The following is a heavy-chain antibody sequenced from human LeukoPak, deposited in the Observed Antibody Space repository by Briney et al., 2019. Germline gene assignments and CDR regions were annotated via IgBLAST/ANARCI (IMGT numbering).Heavy chain of an antibody. CDR2: IIPIFGTA. J-gene: IGHJ6*03. V-gene: IGHV1-69*05. CDR1: GGTFSSYA. CDR3: ARGPCSSSSCYLQERYYYYYYYMDV. D-gene: IGHD2-2*01. Sequence: SVKVSCKASGGTFSSYAISWVRQAPGQGLEWMGGIIPIFGTANYAQKFQGRVTITTDESTSTAYMELSSLRSEDTAVYYCARGPCSSSSCYLQERYYYYYYYMDVWGKGTTVTVSS.